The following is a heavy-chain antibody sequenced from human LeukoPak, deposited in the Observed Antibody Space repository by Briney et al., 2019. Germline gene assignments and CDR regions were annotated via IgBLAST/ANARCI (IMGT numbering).Heavy chain of an antibody. J-gene: IGHJ4*02. D-gene: IGHD3-9*01. CDR2: INPNNGNT. CDR1: GYSFTSYW. Sequence: GESLKISCKSSGYSFTSYWIGWVRQMPGKGLEWMGWINPNNGNTNYAQRVQGRVTLTTDTSTTTAYMELRNLIYDDTAVYYCARDFGTQRVLRYFDCDVWGQGTLLTVSS. CDR3: ARDFGTQRVLRYFDCDV. V-gene: IGHV1-18*04.